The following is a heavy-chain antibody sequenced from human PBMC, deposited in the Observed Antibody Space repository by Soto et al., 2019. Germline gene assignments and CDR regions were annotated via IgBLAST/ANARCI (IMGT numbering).Heavy chain of an antibody. CDR1: GYTFTRYG. CDR3: AKNGQPPYYYYGLDV. J-gene: IGHJ6*02. D-gene: IGHD2-8*01. V-gene: IGHV1-18*01. CDR2: ISGNNGDT. Sequence: QGQLVQSEAEVKKPGASVKVSCKASGYTFTRYGISWVRQAPGQGLEWMGWISGNNGDTNYAQKFQGRVIMTIDTSTGTAFMELRSLTSDDTAVYYCAKNGQPPYYYYGLDVWGQGTTVTVSS.